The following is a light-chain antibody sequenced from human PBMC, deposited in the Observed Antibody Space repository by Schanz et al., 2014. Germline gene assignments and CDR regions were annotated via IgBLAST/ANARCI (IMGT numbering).Light chain of an antibody. Sequence: EIVLTQSPATLSLSPGERATLSCRASQSVSSFLAWYQQKPGQAPRLLIYDASNRATGIPARFSGSGSGTDFTLTISGLEPEDFAVYYCQQYGNSPRTFGQGTKVEIK. V-gene: IGKV3-11*01. CDR2: DAS. CDR1: QSVSSF. CDR3: QQYGNSPRT. J-gene: IGKJ1*01.